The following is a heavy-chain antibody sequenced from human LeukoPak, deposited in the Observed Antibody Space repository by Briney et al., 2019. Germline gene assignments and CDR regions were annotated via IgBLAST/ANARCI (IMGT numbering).Heavy chain of an antibody. Sequence: GGSLRLSCAASGFTFYRYTIHWVRQAPGKGLEWVSLAGWVGGTTYYADSVRGRFTISRDSGKNSVYLQMNSLTTDDTAFYFCAKELDTMFFDYWGQGALVTVSS. CDR2: AGWVGGTT. CDR1: GFTFYRYT. CDR3: AKELDTMFFDY. J-gene: IGHJ4*02. V-gene: IGHV3-43*01. D-gene: IGHD3-10*02.